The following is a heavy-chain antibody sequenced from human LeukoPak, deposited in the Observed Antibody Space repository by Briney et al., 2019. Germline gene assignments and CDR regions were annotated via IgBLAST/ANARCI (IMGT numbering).Heavy chain of an antibody. J-gene: IGHJ4*02. CDR3: AKALAAAGSPGDY. V-gene: IGHV3-23*01. Sequence: PGGSLRLSCAASGFTFSSYAMGWVRQAPGKGLEWVSAISGSGGSTYYADSVKGRFTISRDNSKNTLYLQMNSLRAEDTAVYYCAKALAAAGSPGDYWGQGTLVTVSS. D-gene: IGHD6-13*01. CDR2: ISGSGGST. CDR1: GFTFSSYA.